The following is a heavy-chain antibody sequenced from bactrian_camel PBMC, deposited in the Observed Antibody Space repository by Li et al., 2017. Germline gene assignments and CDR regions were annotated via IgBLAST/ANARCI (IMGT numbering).Heavy chain of an antibody. D-gene: IGHD5*01. V-gene: IGHV3S53*01. CDR3: AATSSGFACDTPALIARFRY. CDR1: GGTVSANS. J-gene: IGHJ6*01. CDR2: IDTAGSA. Sequence: QLVESGGGAVQAGGSLRLSCVASGGTVSANSMAWFRQAPGKEREGVAAIDTAGSATYTYAAQGRFTISRDNVKNTLYLQMNSLLSEDSAMYYCAATSSGFACDTPALIARFRYWGQGTQVTIS.